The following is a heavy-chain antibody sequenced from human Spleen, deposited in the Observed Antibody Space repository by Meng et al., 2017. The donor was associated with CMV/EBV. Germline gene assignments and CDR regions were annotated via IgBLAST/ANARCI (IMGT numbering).Heavy chain of an antibody. J-gene: IGHJ4*02. CDR2: IVFGSANT. CDR3: ATIGPPGTADF. V-gene: IGHV1-58*02. Sequence: SVKVSCKASGGTFSSYAISWVRQAPGQGLEWIGWIVFGSANTNYAQKFQERVTITRDLSTGTAYMELSSLRSEDTAIYYCATIGPPGTADFWGQGTLVTVSS. D-gene: IGHD6-13*01. CDR1: GGTFSSYA.